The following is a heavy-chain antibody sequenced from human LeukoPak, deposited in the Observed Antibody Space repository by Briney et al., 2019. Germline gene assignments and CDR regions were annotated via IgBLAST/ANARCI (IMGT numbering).Heavy chain of an antibody. V-gene: IGHV3-21*01. CDR1: GFTFGSYS. Sequence: GGSLRISCAASGFTFGSYSMNWVRQAPGKGLEWVSSISSSSSYIYYADSVKGRFTISRDNAKNSLYLQMNSLRAEDTAVYYCARDLALDYYDSSERGYWGQGTLVTVSS. J-gene: IGHJ4*02. CDR3: ARDLALDYYDSSERGY. CDR2: ISSSSSYI. D-gene: IGHD3-22*01.